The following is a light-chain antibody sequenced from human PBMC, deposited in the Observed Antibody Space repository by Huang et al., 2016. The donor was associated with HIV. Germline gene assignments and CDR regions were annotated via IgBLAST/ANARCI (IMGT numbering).Light chain of an antibody. CDR1: QSVGNW. CDR2: TAS. J-gene: IGKJ2*01. CDR3: QQYNRFYT. Sequence: DIQMTQSPSTLSASVGDRVTITCRASQSVGNWLAWYQQKPGQAPKLLIYTASTLQNGVPSRFSGSGSETEFTLTINSPQPDDFATYYCQQYNRFYTFGQGTRLDIK. V-gene: IGKV1-5*03.